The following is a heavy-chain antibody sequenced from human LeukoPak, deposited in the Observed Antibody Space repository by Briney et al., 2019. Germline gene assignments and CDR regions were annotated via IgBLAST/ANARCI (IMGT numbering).Heavy chain of an antibody. J-gene: IGHJ4*02. V-gene: IGHV1-8*01. CDR3: ARGRIAAAGPDFDY. D-gene: IGHD6-13*01. CDR2: MNPNSGNT. CDR1: GYTFTSYD. Sequence: ASVKVSCKASGYTFTSYDINCVRQATGQGLEWMGWMNPNSGNTGYAQKFQGRVTMTRNTSISTAYMELSSLRSEDTAVYYCARGRIAAAGPDFDYWGQGTLVTVSS.